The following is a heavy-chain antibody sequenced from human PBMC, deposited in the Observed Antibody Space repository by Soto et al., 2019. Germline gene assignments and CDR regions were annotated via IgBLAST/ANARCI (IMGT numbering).Heavy chain of an antibody. CDR3: AREVTSAAHN. Sequence: ETISLSNTVSEGYSRDGGDFWSWIRKHPGKGLEWIGNIYYSGSTYYSPSLKSRLTISVDTSKNQFSLKLSSVTAADTAVYYCAREVTSAAHNWGQGTLVTVSS. V-gene: IGHV4-39*01. CDR1: EGYSRDGGDF. CDR2: IYYSGST. J-gene: IGHJ4*02. D-gene: IGHD2-2*01.